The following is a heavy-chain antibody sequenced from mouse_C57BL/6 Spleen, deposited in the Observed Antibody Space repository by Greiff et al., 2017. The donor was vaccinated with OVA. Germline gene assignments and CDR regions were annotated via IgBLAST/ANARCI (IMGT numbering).Heavy chain of an antibody. Sequence: LQESGAELARPGASVKMSCKASGYTFTSYTMHWVKQRPGQGLEWIGYINPSSGYTKYNQKFKDKATLTADKSSSTAYMQLSSLTSEDSAVYYCARPDSSGLYFDYWGQGTTLTVSS. CDR2: INPSSGYT. V-gene: IGHV1-4*01. CDR3: ARPDSSGLYFDY. J-gene: IGHJ2*01. D-gene: IGHD3-2*02. CDR1: GYTFTSYT.